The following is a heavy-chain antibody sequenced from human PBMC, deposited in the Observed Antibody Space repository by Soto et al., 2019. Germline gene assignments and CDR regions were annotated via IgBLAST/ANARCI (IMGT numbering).Heavy chain of an antibody. D-gene: IGHD3-10*01. CDR3: ARRERGRGYYGSEDAFDI. J-gene: IGHJ3*02. CDR2: IYYSGGP. CDR1: GGSISSSXYX. Sequence: SETLSLTCTVSGGSISSSXYXXXWIRQPPGKGLEXXGXIYYSGGPYYNPSLKSRVTISVDTSKNQFSLKLSSVTAADTAVYYCARRERGRGYYGSEDAFDIWGQGTMVTVSS. V-gene: IGHV4-39*01.